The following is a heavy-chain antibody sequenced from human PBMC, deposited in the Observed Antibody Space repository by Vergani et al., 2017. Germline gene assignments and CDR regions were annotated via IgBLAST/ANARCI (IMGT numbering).Heavy chain of an antibody. Sequence: QVQLLQSGAEVKKPGASVKVSCKASGYTFTSYGISWVRQAPGQGLEWMGWISAYNGNTNYAQKLQGRVTMTTDTSTSTAYMELRSLRSDDTAVYYCARDKRTGSKKPYYYGMDVWGQGTTVTVSS. CDR1: GYTFTSYG. V-gene: IGHV1-18*01. CDR2: ISAYNGNT. D-gene: IGHD1-14*01. J-gene: IGHJ6*02. CDR3: ARDKRTGSKKPYYYGMDV.